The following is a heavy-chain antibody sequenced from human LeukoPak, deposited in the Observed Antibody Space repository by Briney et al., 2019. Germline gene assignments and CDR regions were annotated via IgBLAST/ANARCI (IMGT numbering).Heavy chain of an antibody. CDR1: GGSISRSSYY. Sequence: PSETLSLTCTVSGGSISRSSYYWGWIRQPPGKGLEWIRSIYYSGSTYYNPSLKSRVTISVDTSKNQFSLKLSSVTAADTAVYYCAVVGGNSNAFDIWGQGTMVTVSS. D-gene: IGHD4-23*01. V-gene: IGHV4-39*01. CDR2: IYYSGST. J-gene: IGHJ3*02. CDR3: AVVGGNSNAFDI.